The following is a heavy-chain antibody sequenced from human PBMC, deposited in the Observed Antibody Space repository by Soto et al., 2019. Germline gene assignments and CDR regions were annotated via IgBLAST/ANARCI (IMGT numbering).Heavy chain of an antibody. D-gene: IGHD2-21*02. J-gene: IGHJ4*02. Sequence: QAQLVQSGAEVKEPGASVKVSCKASCYTFTGYGITWVRQAPGQGLEWMGSASPLSATTNYAPKFQGRVTMTTDTSTNMAYMELRSLRSDDTAVYYCARGGTAEADFWGQGTLVTVSS. V-gene: IGHV1-18*01. CDR1: CYTFTGYG. CDR2: ASPLSATT. CDR3: ARGGTAEADF.